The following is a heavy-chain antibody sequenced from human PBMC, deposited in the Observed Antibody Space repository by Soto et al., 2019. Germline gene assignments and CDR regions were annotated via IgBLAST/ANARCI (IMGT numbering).Heavy chain of an antibody. D-gene: IGHD3-16*01. Sequence: GASLKVACQASGYSYTTSYTQGVRHAPGHRPEWFGIINPSSGTTRYAQNFQGRVTLTRDTSTSTVYMELTGLRSEDSAVYYCAREWANNTVIGGVTYRYYHGMDVWGQGTTVTVSS. CDR2: INPSSGTT. J-gene: IGHJ6*02. CDR1: GYSYTTSY. V-gene: IGHV1-46*01. CDR3: AREWANNTVIGGVTYRYYHGMDV.